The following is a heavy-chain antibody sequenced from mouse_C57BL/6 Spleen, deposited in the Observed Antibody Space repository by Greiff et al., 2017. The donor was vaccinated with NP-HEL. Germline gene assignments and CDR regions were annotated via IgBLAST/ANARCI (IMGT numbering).Heavy chain of an antibody. J-gene: IGHJ1*03. V-gene: IGHV5-16*01. CDR1: GFTFSDYY. Sequence: EVKLVESEGGLVQPGSSMKLSCTASGFTFSDYYMAWVRQVPEKGLEWVANINYDGSSTYYLDSLKSRFIISRDNAKNILYLQMSSLKSEDTATYYCARTDYYGYDGYFDVWGTGTTVTVSS. CDR3: ARTDYYGYDGYFDV. D-gene: IGHD2-2*01. CDR2: INYDGSST.